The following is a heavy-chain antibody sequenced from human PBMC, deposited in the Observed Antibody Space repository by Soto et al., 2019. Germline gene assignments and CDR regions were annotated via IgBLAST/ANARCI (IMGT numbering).Heavy chain of an antibody. V-gene: IGHV1-46*01. Sequence: ASVKVSCKASGYTFTSYYMHWVRQAPGQGLEWMGIINPSGGSTSYAQKFQGSVTMTGYTSTSTVYMELSSLRSEATAVYYCARAPPVLRYFAWSDSGGYYYYRLDVWGQGNKVTASS. CDR1: GYTFTSYY. CDR3: ARAPPVLRYFAWSDSGGYYYYRLDV. CDR2: INPSGGST. J-gene: IGHJ6*02. D-gene: IGHD3-9*01.